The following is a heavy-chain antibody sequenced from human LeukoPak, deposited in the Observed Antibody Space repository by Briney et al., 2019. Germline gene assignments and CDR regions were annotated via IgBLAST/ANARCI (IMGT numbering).Heavy chain of an antibody. CDR1: GDPISSSY. D-gene: IGHD1-14*01. V-gene: IGHV4-4*07. CDR3: ARLNNRALFDS. Sequence: SDTLSLTCTVSGDPISSSYWSWIRQPAGKGLEWIRRIYSSGITNYNPSLNSRVTMSLDTSKNQFSLKLNSVTAADTSLYYCARLNNRALFDSWGQGTLVTVSS. CDR2: IYSSGIT. J-gene: IGHJ4*02.